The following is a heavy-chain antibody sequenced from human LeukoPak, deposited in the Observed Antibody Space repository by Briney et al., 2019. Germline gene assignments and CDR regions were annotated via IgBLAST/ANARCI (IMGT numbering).Heavy chain of an antibody. CDR2: ISAYNGNT. J-gene: IGHJ4*02. CDR3: AREAGSGSYFDY. D-gene: IGHD6-19*01. CDR1: RYTLTSFG. Sequence: ASVKVSCKASRYTLTSFGISWVRQAPGQGLEWMGWISAYNGNTNYAQKLQGRVTMTTDTSTSTAYMELRSLRSDDTAVYYCAREAGSGSYFDYWGQGTLVTVSS. V-gene: IGHV1-18*01.